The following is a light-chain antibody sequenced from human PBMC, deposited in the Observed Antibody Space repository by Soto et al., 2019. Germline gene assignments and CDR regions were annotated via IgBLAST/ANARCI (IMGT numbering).Light chain of an antibody. CDR2: RAS. J-gene: IGKJ4*01. CDR3: QQYSSSPLT. CDR1: QSVSSDY. V-gene: IGKV3-20*01. Sequence: EIVLTQSPGTLSLSLGERATLSCRASQSVSSDYVDWYQQKTGQVPTVLIYRASTRATGIPDRFSGSGSGTDFTLTISRVQTEDFAVYYCQQYSSSPLTFGGGIRVEIK.